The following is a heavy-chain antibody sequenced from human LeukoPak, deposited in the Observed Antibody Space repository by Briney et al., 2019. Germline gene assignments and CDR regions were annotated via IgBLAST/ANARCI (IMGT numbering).Heavy chain of an antibody. D-gene: IGHD3-16*01. Sequence: GGSLRLSCAASGFTFSSYSMNWVRQAPGKGLEWVSSISRTAGSTYYADSVKGRFTISRDNAKNTLYLQMNSLRAEDTAVYYCARDNWGPDYWGQGTLVTVSS. V-gene: IGHV3-21*01. CDR2: ISRTAGST. CDR1: GFTFSSYS. CDR3: ARDNWGPDY. J-gene: IGHJ4*02.